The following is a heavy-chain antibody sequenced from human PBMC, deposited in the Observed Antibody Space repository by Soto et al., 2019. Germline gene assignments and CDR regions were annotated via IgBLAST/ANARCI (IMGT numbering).Heavy chain of an antibody. CDR2: ISWDSASI. V-gene: IGHV3-9*01. CDR3: AKEGGCTNGVCYKLDY. Sequence: HPGGSLGLSCAASGFTFDDYAMHWVRQAPGKGLEWVSGISWDSASISYADSVKGRFIISRDNAKNSLYLEMNSLRAEDTALYYCAKEGGCTNGVCYKLDYWGQGTLVTSPQ. D-gene: IGHD2-8*01. J-gene: IGHJ4*02. CDR1: GFTFDDYA.